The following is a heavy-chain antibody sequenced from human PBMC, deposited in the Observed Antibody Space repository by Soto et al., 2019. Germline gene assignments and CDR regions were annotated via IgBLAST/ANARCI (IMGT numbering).Heavy chain of an antibody. CDR2: ISYDGSNK. J-gene: IGHJ4*02. V-gene: IGHV3-30*03. CDR3: QIWSGYMPIEY. Sequence: GGSLRLSCAASGFTFSSYGMHWVRQAPGKGLEWVAVISYDGSNKYYADSVKGRFTISRDNSKNTLYLQMNSLRAEDTAVYYCQIWSGYMPIEYWGQGTLVTVSS. CDR1: GFTFSSYG. D-gene: IGHD3-3*01.